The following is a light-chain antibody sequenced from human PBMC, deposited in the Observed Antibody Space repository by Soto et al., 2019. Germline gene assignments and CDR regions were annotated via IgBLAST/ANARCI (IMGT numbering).Light chain of an antibody. J-gene: IGLJ1*01. CDR3: AAWDDSLHGYV. V-gene: IGLV1-44*01. CDR1: SSNIGSNA. CDR2: GNN. Sequence: QSALTQPPSASGTPGQRVTTSCSGSSSNIGSNAVNWYQQLPGTAPELLTYGNNQRPSGVPDRFSGSKSGASASLTISGLQSEDEPDYYCAAWDDSLHGYVFGSGTKVTVL.